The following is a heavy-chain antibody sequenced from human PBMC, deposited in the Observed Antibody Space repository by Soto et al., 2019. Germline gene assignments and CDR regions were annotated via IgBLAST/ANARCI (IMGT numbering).Heavy chain of an antibody. CDR3: AKDGRDYYDSSGSYHYYYYGMDV. CDR2: ISYDGSNK. D-gene: IGHD3-22*01. CDR1: GFTFSSYG. J-gene: IGHJ6*02. Sequence: GGSLRLSCAASGFTFSSYGMHWVRQAPGKGLEWVAVISYDGSNKYYADSVKGRFTISRDNSKNTLYLQLYSLRAEDTAVYYCAKDGRDYYDSSGSYHYYYYGMDVWGQGTTVTVSS. V-gene: IGHV3-30*18.